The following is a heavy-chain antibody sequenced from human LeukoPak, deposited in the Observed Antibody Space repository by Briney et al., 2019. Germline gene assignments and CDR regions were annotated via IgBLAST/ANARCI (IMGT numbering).Heavy chain of an antibody. V-gene: IGHV4-59*08. J-gene: IGHJ1*01. Sequence: PSETLSLTCTVSGGSISSYYWSWIRQPPGKGLEWIGYIYYSGSTNYNPSFKTRVTISVDTSKNQFSLKLSSVTAADTAVYYCARHYYDSSGYYTEYFQHWGQGTLVTVSS. CDR1: GGSISSYY. D-gene: IGHD3-22*01. CDR2: IYYSGST. CDR3: ARHYYDSSGYYTEYFQH.